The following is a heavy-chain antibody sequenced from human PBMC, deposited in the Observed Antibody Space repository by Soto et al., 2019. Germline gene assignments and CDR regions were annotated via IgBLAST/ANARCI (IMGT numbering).Heavy chain of an antibody. J-gene: IGHJ4*02. CDR3: AMQYKNYVDTAIRPFDY. CDR2: IYYSGST. V-gene: IGHV4-31*03. CDR1: GGSISSGGYY. Sequence: SETLSLTCTVSGGSISSGGYYWSWIRQHPGKGLEWIGYIYYSGSTYYNPSLKSRVTISVDTSKNQFSLKLSSVTAADTAVYYCAMQYKNYVDTAIRPFDYWGQGTLVTVSS. D-gene: IGHD5-18*01.